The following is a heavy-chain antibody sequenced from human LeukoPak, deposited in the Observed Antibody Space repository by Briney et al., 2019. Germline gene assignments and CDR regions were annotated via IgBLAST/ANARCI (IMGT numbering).Heavy chain of an antibody. V-gene: IGHV1-2*02. CDR3: ARDKGSSSWYTVWYFDL. CDR1: GGTFSSYA. CDR2: INPNSGGT. D-gene: IGHD6-13*01. Sequence: ASVKVSCKASGGTFSSYAISWVRQAPGQGLEWMGWINPNSGGTNYAQKFQGRVTMTRDTSISTAYMELSRLRSDGTAVYYCARDKGSSSWYTVWYFDLWGRGTLVTVSS. J-gene: IGHJ2*01.